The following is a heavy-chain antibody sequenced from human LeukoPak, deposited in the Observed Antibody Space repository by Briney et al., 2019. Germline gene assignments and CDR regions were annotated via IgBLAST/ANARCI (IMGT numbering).Heavy chain of an antibody. V-gene: IGHV3-7*02. Sequence: PGGSLRLSCAASGFTFSSYWMTWVRQAPGKGLDWVANIKQDGSEKYYVDSVKGRFTISRDNAKNSLYLRMNSLRAEDTAAYYCARRGSSWYAAVYWGQGTLVTVSS. CDR1: GFTFSSYW. J-gene: IGHJ4*02. CDR2: IKQDGSEK. CDR3: ARRGSSWYAAVY. D-gene: IGHD6-13*01.